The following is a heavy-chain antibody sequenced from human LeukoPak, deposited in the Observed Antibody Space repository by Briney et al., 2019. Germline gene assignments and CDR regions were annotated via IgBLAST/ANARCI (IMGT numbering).Heavy chain of an antibody. Sequence: SETLSLTCAVSGYSISSGYYWGWMRQPPGKGLEWIGSIYHSGSTYYNPSLKSRVTISVDTSKNQFSLKLSSVTAADTAVYYCARLAPDSGSAWSWGQGTLVTVSS. CDR1: GYSISSGYY. CDR2: IYHSGST. CDR3: ARLAPDSGSAWS. V-gene: IGHV4-38-2*01. J-gene: IGHJ5*02. D-gene: IGHD1-26*01.